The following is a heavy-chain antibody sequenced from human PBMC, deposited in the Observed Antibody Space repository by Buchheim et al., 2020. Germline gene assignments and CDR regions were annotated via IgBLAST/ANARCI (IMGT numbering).Heavy chain of an antibody. J-gene: IGHJ4*02. Sequence: QVQLQESGPGLVKPSQTLSLTCTVSGGSISSGSYYWSWIRQPAGKGLEWIGRIYTSGSTNYNPSLKSRVSISVDSSSNQFSLKLRSVTAADTAVYYCSKGYCRAGSCLGRDYWGQGTL. CDR3: SKGYCRAGSCLGRDY. CDR1: GGSISSGSYY. CDR2: IYTSGST. D-gene: IGHD2-15*01. V-gene: IGHV4-61*02.